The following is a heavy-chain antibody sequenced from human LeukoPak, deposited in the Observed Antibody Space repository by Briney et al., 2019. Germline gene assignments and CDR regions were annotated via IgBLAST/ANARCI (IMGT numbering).Heavy chain of an antibody. CDR3: ARYDSPAFDY. D-gene: IGHD3-16*01. V-gene: IGHV4-30-2*06. Sequence: PSETLSLTCTVSSDSFNTGDFYWSWVRQSPGKGLEWVGYVHRDGDTFYNPSLKSRVTISLDRSKKQFSLKLKSVTAADTAVYFCARYDSPAFDYWGRGPQVTVSS. CDR1: SDSFNTGDFY. J-gene: IGHJ4*02. CDR2: VHRDGDT.